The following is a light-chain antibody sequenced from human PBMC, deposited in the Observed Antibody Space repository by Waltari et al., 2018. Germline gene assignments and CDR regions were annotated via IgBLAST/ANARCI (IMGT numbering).Light chain of an antibody. CDR3: QQYRTYSGS. Sequence: DIQMTQSPSSLSASVGDRVTITCRASQGISKYLAWYQQKPGKVPKLLIYAASTLQSGVPSRFSGSGSGTDFTLTISSLQPEDVATYYCQQYRTYSGSFGQGTKVEI. J-gene: IGKJ1*01. CDR1: QGISKY. CDR2: AAS. V-gene: IGKV1-27*01.